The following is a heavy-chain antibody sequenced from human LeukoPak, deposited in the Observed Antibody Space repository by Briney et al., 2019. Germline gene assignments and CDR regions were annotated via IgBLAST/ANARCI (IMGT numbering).Heavy chain of an antibody. D-gene: IGHD6-13*01. Sequence: ASVKVSCKASGYTFTSYYMHWVRRAPGQGLEWMGIINPSGGSTSYAQKFQGRVTMTRDTSTSTVYMELSSLRSEDTAAYYCARPQAGTGGDIWGQGTMVTVSS. CDR3: ARPQAGTGGDI. J-gene: IGHJ3*02. CDR2: INPSGGST. V-gene: IGHV1-46*01. CDR1: GYTFTSYY.